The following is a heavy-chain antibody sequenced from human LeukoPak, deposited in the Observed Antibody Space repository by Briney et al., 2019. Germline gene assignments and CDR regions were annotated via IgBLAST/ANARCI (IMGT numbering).Heavy chain of an antibody. CDR2: IYPGDSDT. CDR1: GYSFTSYW. Sequence: GESLKISCKGSGYSFTSYWIGWVRQMPGKGLEWMGIIYPGDSDTRYSPSFQGQVTISADKSISTAYLQWSSLKASDTAMYYCARPARGVAAAGHLDYWGQGTLVTVSS. J-gene: IGHJ4*02. D-gene: IGHD6-13*01. V-gene: IGHV5-51*01. CDR3: ARPARGVAAAGHLDY.